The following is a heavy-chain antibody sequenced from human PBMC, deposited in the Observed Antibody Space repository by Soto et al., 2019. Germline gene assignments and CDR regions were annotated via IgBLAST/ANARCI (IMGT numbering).Heavy chain of an antibody. D-gene: IGHD3-22*01. Sequence: RGSLRLSCAASGFTFSSYGMHWVRQAPGKGLEWVAVISYDGSNKYYADSVKGRFTISRDNSKNTLYLQMNSLRAEDTAVYYCAKVAGDYYDPHYYYYGMDVWGQGTTVTVSS. V-gene: IGHV3-30*18. CDR2: ISYDGSNK. CDR1: GFTFSSYG. CDR3: AKVAGDYYDPHYYYYGMDV. J-gene: IGHJ6*02.